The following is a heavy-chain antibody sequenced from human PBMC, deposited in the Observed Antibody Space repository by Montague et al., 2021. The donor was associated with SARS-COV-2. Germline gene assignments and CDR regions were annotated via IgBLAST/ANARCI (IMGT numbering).Heavy chain of an antibody. V-gene: IGHV4-61*01. Sequence: SETLSLTCTVSGGSVSSDSYYWSWIRQPPGKGLEWIGHFYYSGSTNYNPSLKSRVTITVDTSKNQFSLKLTSVTAADTAVYYCARVYYDMSGMDVWGQGTMVTVSS. D-gene: IGHD3-9*01. CDR3: ARVYYDMSGMDV. CDR2: FYYSGST. CDR1: GGSVSSDSYY. J-gene: IGHJ6*02.